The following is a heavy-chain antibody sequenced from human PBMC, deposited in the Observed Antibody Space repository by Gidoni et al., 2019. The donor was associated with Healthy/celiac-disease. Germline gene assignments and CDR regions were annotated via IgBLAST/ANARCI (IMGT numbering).Heavy chain of an antibody. V-gene: IGHV1-18*01. D-gene: IGHD3-16*02. CDR2: IHAYKGNP. Sequence: QVQLVQSGAEVKKPGASVKVSCKASGYTFTSYGVSWVRQAPGQGVEWMGWIHAYKGNPNYSQKLPGRVNITPDTSTSTAYMGLRGPGSDGTGGDYCARDLGGLSLYDYWGPGTLVTVSS. J-gene: IGHJ4*02. CDR3: ARDLGGLSLYDY. CDR1: GYTFTSYG.